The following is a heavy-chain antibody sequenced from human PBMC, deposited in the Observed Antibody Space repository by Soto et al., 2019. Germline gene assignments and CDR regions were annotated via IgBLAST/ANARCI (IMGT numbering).Heavy chain of an antibody. CDR3: ARGEQYSGRIFDY. CDR2: TYYRSKWYY. D-gene: IGHD1-26*01. V-gene: IGHV6-1*01. Sequence: SQTLSLTCAITGDSVSSNSAGWSWVRQSPSRGLEWLGRTYYRSKWYYEYAVSVRGRITINPDTSKNQYSLQLNSVTPEDTAVYFCARGEQYSGRIFDYWGQRPLVTVSS. CDR1: GDSVSSNSAG. J-gene: IGHJ4*01.